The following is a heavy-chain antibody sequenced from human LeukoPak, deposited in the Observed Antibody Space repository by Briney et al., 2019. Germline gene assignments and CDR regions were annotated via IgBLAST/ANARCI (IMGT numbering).Heavy chain of an antibody. CDR3: AREGVYSPAGDYYYGMDV. Sequence: SETLSLTCTVSGGSISSSSYYWGWIRQPPGKGLEWIGSIYYSGSTYYNPSLKSRVTISVDTSKNQFSLKLSSVTAADTAVYYCAREGVYSPAGDYYYGMDVWGQGTTVTVSS. J-gene: IGHJ6*02. D-gene: IGHD5-18*01. V-gene: IGHV4-39*07. CDR1: GGSISSSSYY. CDR2: IYYSGST.